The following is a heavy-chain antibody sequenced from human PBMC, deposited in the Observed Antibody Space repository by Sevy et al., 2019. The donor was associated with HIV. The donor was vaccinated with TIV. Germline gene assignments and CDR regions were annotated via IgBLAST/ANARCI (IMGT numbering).Heavy chain of an antibody. CDR3: ARGARGTLPSYYYYPMDV. CDR1: GYRFTDYW. D-gene: IGHD1-1*01. J-gene: IGHJ6*02. V-gene: IGHV5-51*01. CDR2: IYPGDSDT. Sequence: KISCKGSGYRFTDYWIVWVRQMPGKGLEWMGIIYPGDSDTTYSPSFQGQVTISVDKSISTAYLQWRSLKASDTAIFYCARGARGTLPSYYYYPMDVWGQGTTVTVSS.